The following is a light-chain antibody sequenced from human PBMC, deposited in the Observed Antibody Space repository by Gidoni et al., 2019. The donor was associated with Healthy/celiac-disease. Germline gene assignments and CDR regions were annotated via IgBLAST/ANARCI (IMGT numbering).Light chain of an antibody. CDR3: QQYYSTPLT. CDR1: QSVLYSSNNKNY. CDR2: WAS. V-gene: IGKV4-1*01. J-gene: IGKJ4*01. Sequence: DIGMTQSPDSLAVPLGERATINCKSSQSVLYSSNNKNYLAWYQQKPGQPPKLLIYWASTRESGVPDRFSGSGSGTDFTLTISSLQAEDVAVYYCQQYYSTPLTFGGGTKVEIK.